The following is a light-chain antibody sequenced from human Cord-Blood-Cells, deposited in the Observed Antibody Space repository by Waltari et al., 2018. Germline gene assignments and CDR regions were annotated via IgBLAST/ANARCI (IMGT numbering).Light chain of an antibody. Sequence: DIQMTQSPSTLSASVGDRVTITCRASQSISSWWAWYQQKPGKAPKLLIYDASSLESGVPSRFSGSVSGTEFTLTISSLQPDDFATYYCQQYNSYSPWTFGQGTRVEIK. CDR3: QQYNSYSPWT. CDR2: DAS. CDR1: QSISSW. J-gene: IGKJ1*01. V-gene: IGKV1-5*01.